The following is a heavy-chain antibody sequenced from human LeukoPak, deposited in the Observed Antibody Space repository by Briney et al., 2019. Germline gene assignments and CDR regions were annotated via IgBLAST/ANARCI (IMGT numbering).Heavy chain of an antibody. V-gene: IGHV1-69*04. CDR1: GGTFSSYA. CDR3: ARDGGTVTTVVTSGAFDI. D-gene: IGHD4-23*01. CDR2: IIPILGIA. Sequence: SVKVSCKASGGTFSSYAISWVRQAPGQGLEWMGRIIPILGIANYAQKFQGRVTITTDESTSTAYMELSSLRSEDTAVYYCARDGGTVTTVVTSGAFDIWGQGTMVTVSS. J-gene: IGHJ3*02.